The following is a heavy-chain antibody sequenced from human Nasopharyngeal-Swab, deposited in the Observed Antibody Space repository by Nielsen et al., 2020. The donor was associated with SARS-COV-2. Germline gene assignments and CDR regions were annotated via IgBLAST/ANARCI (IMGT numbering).Heavy chain of an antibody. CDR3: AKGSAAMDL. CDR2: FTVGGGT. V-gene: IGHV3-23*01. J-gene: IGHJ3*01. D-gene: IGHD2-2*03. CDR1: GFTFSSYA. Sequence: GESLKISCATSGFTFSSYAMTWVRQAPGKGLEWVSTFTVGGGTYYADSVKGRFTVSRDNSKNTLYLQMNSLRAEDTAVYYCAKGSAAMDLWGRGTMVTVSS.